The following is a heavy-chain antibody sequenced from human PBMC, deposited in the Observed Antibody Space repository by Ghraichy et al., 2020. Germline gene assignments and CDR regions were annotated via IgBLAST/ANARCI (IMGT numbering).Heavy chain of an antibody. CDR1: GFTFTTCA. Sequence: GGSLRLSCAASGFTFTTCAMSWVRQAPGKGLEWVSAISANGGVTYYVDSVKGRFTISRDSSKNTLYLQMNSLRAEDTAVYFCAKGPEGSNSGRYFDYWGQGTLVTVSS. V-gene: IGHV3-23*01. D-gene: IGHD2/OR15-2a*01. CDR2: ISANGGVT. CDR3: AKGPEGSNSGRYFDY. J-gene: IGHJ4*02.